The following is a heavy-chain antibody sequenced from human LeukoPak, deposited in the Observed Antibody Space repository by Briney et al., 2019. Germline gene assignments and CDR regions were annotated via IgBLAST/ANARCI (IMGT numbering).Heavy chain of an antibody. CDR2: INPGGSST. CDR1: GFTCSSYW. J-gene: IGHJ4*02. Sequence: GSLRLSCAASGFTCSSYWMHWVRQVPGKGLVWVSRINPGGSSTAYADSVKGRFTISRDNAENTLYLQMDSLRAEDTAVYYCARSNQADDYWGQGTLVTVSS. CDR3: ARSNQADDY. D-gene: IGHD1-14*01. V-gene: IGHV3-74*01.